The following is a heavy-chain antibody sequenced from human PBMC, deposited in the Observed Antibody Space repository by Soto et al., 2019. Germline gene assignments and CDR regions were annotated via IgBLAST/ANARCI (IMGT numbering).Heavy chain of an antibody. CDR2: IYYSGST. V-gene: IGHV4-39*01. D-gene: IGHD3-3*01. CDR3: ARATRMNYDFWSGYYTGGGYFDY. CDR1: GGSISSSSYY. J-gene: IGHJ4*02. Sequence: SETLSLTCTVSGGSISSSSYYWGWIRQPPGKGLEWIGSIYYSGSTYYNPSLKSRVTISVGTSKNQFSLKLSSVTAADTAVYYCARATRMNYDFWSGYYTGGGYFDYWGQGTLVTVSS.